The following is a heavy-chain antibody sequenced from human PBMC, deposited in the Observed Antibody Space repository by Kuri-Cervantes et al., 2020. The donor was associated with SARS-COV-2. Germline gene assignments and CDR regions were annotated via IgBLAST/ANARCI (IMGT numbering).Heavy chain of an antibody. V-gene: IGHV3-23*01. CDR2: ISGNGERT. D-gene: IGHD5-18*01. Sequence: GESLKISCAASGFTFSNYGMNWVRQAPGKGLEWVSGISGNGERTYYPDSVKGRFTISRDNSKDTLYLQMNSLRAEDTAVYYCARVLQLWLINDAFDIWGQGTMVTVSS. J-gene: IGHJ3*02. CDR3: ARVLQLWLINDAFDI. CDR1: GFTFSNYG.